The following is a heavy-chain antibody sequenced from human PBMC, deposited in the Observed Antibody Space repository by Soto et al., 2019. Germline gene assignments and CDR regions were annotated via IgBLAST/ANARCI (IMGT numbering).Heavy chain of an antibody. CDR1: GYTFTSYG. CDR3: ASDSVAAAGTC. D-gene: IGHD6-13*01. Sequence: QVQLVQSGAEVKKPGASVKVSCKASGYTFTSYGISWVRQAPGQGLEWMGWISAYTGNTNYAQKLQGRVTMTTDTSTSTANMDMRSLSSDDTAVYSCASDSVAAAGTCWGQGTPVTVSS. J-gene: IGHJ4*02. V-gene: IGHV1-18*01. CDR2: ISAYTGNT.